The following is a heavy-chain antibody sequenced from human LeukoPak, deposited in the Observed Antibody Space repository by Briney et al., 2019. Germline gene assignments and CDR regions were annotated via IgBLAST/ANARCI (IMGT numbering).Heavy chain of an antibody. Sequence: SCKASGYTFTSYYMHWVRQAPGKGLEWVAVISYDGSNKYYADSVKGRFTISRDNSKNTLYLQMNSLRAEDTTVYYCARESPPGYFDWPPLDYWGQGTLVTVSS. CDR3: ARESPPGYFDWPPLDY. D-gene: IGHD3-9*01. CDR2: ISYDGSNK. J-gene: IGHJ4*02. CDR1: GYTFTSYY. V-gene: IGHV3-30*04.